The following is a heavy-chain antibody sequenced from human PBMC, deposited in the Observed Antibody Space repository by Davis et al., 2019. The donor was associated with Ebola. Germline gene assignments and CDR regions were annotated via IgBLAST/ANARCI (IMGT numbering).Heavy chain of an antibody. J-gene: IGHJ4*02. CDR3: ARDGGRGSAAAGTCLDY. CDR2: INPSGGST. Sequence: AASVKVSCKASGYTFTSYGISWVRQAPGQGLEWMGIINPSGGSTRYAQKFQGRVTMTRDTSTSTVYMELSSLRSEDTAVYYCARDGGRGSAAAGTCLDYWGQGTLVTVSS. D-gene: IGHD6-13*01. V-gene: IGHV1-46*01. CDR1: GYTFTSYG.